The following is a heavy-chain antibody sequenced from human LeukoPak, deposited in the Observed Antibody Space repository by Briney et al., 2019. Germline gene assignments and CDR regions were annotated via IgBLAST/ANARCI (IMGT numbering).Heavy chain of an antibody. CDR3: ARSSEGRYYYDSSGFSYYYYYMDV. V-gene: IGHV4-59*01. Sequence: PSETLSLTCTVSGGSISSYYWSWIRQPPGKGLEWIGYIYHSGSTYYNPSLRSRVTISVDTSKNQFSLKLSSVTAADTAVYYCARSSEGRYYYDSSGFSYYYYYMDVWGKGTTVTISS. CDR2: IYHSGST. D-gene: IGHD3-22*01. J-gene: IGHJ6*03. CDR1: GGSISSYY.